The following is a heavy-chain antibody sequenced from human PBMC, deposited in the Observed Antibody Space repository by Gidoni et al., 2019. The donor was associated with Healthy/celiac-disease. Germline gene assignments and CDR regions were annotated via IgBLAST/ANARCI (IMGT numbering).Heavy chain of an antibody. J-gene: IGHJ1*01. D-gene: IGHD6-13*01. CDR2: FDPEDGET. Sequence: QVQLVQSGAEVQKPGASVKVSCKVSGYTLPELSMHWVRQAPGKGLEWMGGFDPEDGETIYAQKFQGRVTMTEDTSTDTAYMELSSLRSEDTAVYYCAPGIAALRCAEYFQHWGQGTLVTVSS. CDR1: GYTLPELS. V-gene: IGHV1-24*01. CDR3: APGIAALRCAEYFQH.